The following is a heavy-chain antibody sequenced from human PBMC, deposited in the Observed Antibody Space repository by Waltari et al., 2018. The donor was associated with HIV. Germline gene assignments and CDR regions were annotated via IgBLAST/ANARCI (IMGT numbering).Heavy chain of an antibody. Sequence: QVQLVQSGAEVKKPGASVKVSCKASGYTFTTSGISWVRQAPGQGLEWMGWISVYNGHTSYAQKLQGRVTMTTDTSTSTAYMELRSLRSDDTAVYYCARGAAGYYYYVMDVWGQGTTVTVSS. V-gene: IGHV1-18*01. CDR1: GYTFTTSG. CDR3: ARGAAGYYYYVMDV. J-gene: IGHJ6*02. D-gene: IGHD6-13*01. CDR2: ISVYNGHT.